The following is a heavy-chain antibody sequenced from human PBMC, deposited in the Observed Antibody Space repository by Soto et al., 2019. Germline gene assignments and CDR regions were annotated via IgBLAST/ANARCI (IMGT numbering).Heavy chain of an antibody. V-gene: IGHV4-34*01. CDR2: INHSGST. CDR1: GGSFSGYY. J-gene: IGHJ4*02. Sequence: PSETLSLTCAVYGGSFSGYYWSWIRQPPGKGLEWIGEINHSGSTNYNPSLKSRVTISVDTSKNQFSLKLSSVTAADTAVYYCARDIDTAMACFDYWGQGTLVTVSS. CDR3: ARDIDTAMACFDY. D-gene: IGHD5-18*01.